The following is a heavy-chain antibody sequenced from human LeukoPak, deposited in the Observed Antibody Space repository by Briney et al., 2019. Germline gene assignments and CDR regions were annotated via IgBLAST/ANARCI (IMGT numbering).Heavy chain of an antibody. CDR2: ISSSSSYI. J-gene: IGHJ4*02. V-gene: IGHV3-21*01. CDR3: AKALREVRGPFDY. D-gene: IGHD3-10*01. CDR1: GFTFSSYS. Sequence: KSGGSLRLSCAASGFTFSSYSMNWVRQAPGKGLEWVSSISSSSSYIYYADSVKGRFTISRDNSKNTLYLQMNSLRAEDTAVYYCAKALREVRGPFDYWGQGTLVTVSS.